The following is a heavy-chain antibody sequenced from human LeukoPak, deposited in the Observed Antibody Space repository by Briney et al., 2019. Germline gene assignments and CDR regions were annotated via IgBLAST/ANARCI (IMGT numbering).Heavy chain of an antibody. V-gene: IGHV3-7*01. CDR3: ARDSRTVTSNFDY. D-gene: IGHD4-11*01. Sequence: PGGSLRLSCAASGFTFSSYWMSWVRQAPGKGLEWVANIKQDGSEKYYVDSVKGRFTISRDNAKNSLYLQMNSLRAEDTAVYNCARDSRTVTSNFDYWGQGTLVTVSS. CDR2: IKQDGSEK. J-gene: IGHJ4*02. CDR1: GFTFSSYW.